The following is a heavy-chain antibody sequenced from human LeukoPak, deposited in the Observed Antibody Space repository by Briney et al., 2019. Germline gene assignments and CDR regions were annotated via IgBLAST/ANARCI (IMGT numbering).Heavy chain of an antibody. J-gene: IGHJ4*02. CDR2: VKQDGTEK. CDR3: ARATRNGYDY. CDR1: GFTFRDYW. D-gene: IGHD5-24*01. Sequence: GGSLRLSCEASGFTFRDYWMTWVRQAPGKGLEWVANVKQDGTEKFYVDSVKGRFTISRDNARTSLYLQMTSLRAEDTAMYYCARATRNGYDYWGQGTLVTVSS. V-gene: IGHV3-7*01.